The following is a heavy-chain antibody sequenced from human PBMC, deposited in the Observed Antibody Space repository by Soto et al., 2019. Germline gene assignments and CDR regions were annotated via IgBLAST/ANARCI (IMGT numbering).Heavy chain of an antibody. Sequence: GASVKVSCKSSGYPFTHYGITWVRQAPGQGLEWMGWISPFNGNTNYAQKLQGRVTMTTDTSTSTAYMELRSLRSDDTAVYYCARDRDSSGWRGTWFDPWGQGTLVTVSS. CDR1: GYPFTHYG. CDR3: ARDRDSSGWRGTWFDP. V-gene: IGHV1-18*01. J-gene: IGHJ5*02. D-gene: IGHD6-19*01. CDR2: ISPFNGNT.